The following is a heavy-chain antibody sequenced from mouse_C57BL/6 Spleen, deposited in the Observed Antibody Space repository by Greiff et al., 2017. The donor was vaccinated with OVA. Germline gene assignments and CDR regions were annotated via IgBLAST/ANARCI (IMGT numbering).Heavy chain of an antibody. D-gene: IGHD1-1*01. V-gene: IGHV1-20*01. Sequence: EVKLMESGPELVKPGDSVKISCKASGYSFTGYFMNWVMQSHGKSLEWIGRINPYNGDTFYNQKFKGKATLTVDKSSSTAHMELRSLTSEDSAVYYCAYYYGSREGYFDVWGTGTTVTVSS. CDR1: GYSFTGYF. J-gene: IGHJ1*03. CDR3: AYYYGSREGYFDV. CDR2: INPYNGDT.